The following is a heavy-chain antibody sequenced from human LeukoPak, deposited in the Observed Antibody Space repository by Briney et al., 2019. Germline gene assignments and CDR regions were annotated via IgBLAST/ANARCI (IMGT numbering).Heavy chain of an antibody. CDR1: GGSFSGFY. Sequence: SETLSLTCAVYGGSFSGFYWSWIRQPPGKGLEWIGYIYYSGSTNYNPSLKSRVTISVDTSKNQFSLKLSSVTAADTAVYYCARSGGYSMVMNYWGQGTLVTVSS. V-gene: IGHV4-59*01. CDR3: ARSGGYSMVMNY. CDR2: IYYSGST. J-gene: IGHJ4*02. D-gene: IGHD5-18*01.